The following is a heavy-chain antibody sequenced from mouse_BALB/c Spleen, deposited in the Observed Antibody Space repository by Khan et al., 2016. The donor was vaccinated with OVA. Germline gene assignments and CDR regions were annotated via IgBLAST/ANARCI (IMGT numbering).Heavy chain of an antibody. Sequence: EVQLQESGPEVVKPGASVKISCTASGYTFTDYNMDWLKQRHGKSLEWIGYFFPNSGGPGYNQKLKTKATLTVDISSSTAYMDLRSLTSEDSAVYYCVRSGYGAFAFWGQGTLVTVSA. CDR1: GYTFTDYN. CDR3: VRSGYGAFAF. J-gene: IGHJ3*01. D-gene: IGHD3-1*01. V-gene: IGHV1S29*02. CDR2: FFPNSGGP.